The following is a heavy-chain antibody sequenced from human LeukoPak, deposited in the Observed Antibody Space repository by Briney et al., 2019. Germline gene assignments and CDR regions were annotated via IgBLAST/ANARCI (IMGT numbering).Heavy chain of an antibody. V-gene: IGHV3-48*03. CDR1: GLSFSASE. D-gene: IGHD3-9*01. CDR2: ISSSGDSV. J-gene: IGHJ6*02. Sequence: GGSLRLSWAASGLSFSASEMNWVRQAPGKALEWVSYISSSGDSVYYAESVKGRFTISRDNARNSLFLQMNSLRADDTSVYYCARKRFFAWGGEGMDVWGQGTTVIVSS. CDR3: ARKRFFAWGGEGMDV.